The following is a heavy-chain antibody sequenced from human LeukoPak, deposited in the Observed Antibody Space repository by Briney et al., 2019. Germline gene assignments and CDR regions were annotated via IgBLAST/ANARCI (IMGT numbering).Heavy chain of an antibody. CDR2: ISYDGSKK. J-gene: IGHJ4*02. V-gene: IGHV3-30*04. CDR1: GFTFSSHA. D-gene: IGHD5-18*01. Sequence: GRSLRLSCAASGFTFSSHAMHWVRQAPGKGLEWVAVISYDGSKKYYADSVKGRFTISRDNSKNTLYLQMNSLRAEDTAVYYCAKDSPRGYSNGLIDYWGQGTLVTVSS. CDR3: AKDSPRGYSNGLIDY.